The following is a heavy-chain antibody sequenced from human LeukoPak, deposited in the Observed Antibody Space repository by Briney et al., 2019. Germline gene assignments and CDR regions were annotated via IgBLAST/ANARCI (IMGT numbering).Heavy chain of an antibody. CDR2: INFDGSST. V-gene: IGHV3-74*01. J-gene: IGHJ5*02. D-gene: IGHD3-10*01. CDR1: GFTFSSHW. Sequence: GGSLRLSCTASGFTFSSHWMHWVRHAPGKGLVWVSRINFDGSSTNYADSVRGRFTISRDNANDTLYLQINSLRAEDTAVYYCARGITGMYYYDPWGQGTLVTVSS. CDR3: ARGITGMYYYDP.